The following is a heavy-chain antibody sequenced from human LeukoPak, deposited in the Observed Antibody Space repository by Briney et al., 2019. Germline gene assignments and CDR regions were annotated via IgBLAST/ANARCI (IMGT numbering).Heavy chain of an antibody. CDR1: GFPFRDYY. CDR2: ISRSGDTL. Sequence: KSGGSLRLSCAASGFPFRDYYMTWLRQAPGKGLEWISYISRSGDTLYYADSVEGRFTISRDNAKNSLFLQMNSLRADDTAVYYCAREVVIFPDYYYYGMDVWGQGTTVTVSS. V-gene: IGHV3-11*01. D-gene: IGHD3-9*01. CDR3: AREVVIFPDYYYYGMDV. J-gene: IGHJ6*02.